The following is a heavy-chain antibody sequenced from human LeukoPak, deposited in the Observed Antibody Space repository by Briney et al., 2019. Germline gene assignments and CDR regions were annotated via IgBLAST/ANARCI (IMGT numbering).Heavy chain of an antibody. J-gene: IGHJ4*02. CDR2: ISAYNGNT. D-gene: IGHD6-6*01. Sequence: ASVKVSCKASGYTFTSYGISWVRQAPGQGLEWMGWISAYNGNTNYARKLQGRVTMTTDTSTSTAYMELRSLRSDDTAVYYCARVQNLGWIAARPAIDYWGQGTLVTVSS. CDR1: GYTFTSYG. CDR3: ARVQNLGWIAARPAIDY. V-gene: IGHV1-18*01.